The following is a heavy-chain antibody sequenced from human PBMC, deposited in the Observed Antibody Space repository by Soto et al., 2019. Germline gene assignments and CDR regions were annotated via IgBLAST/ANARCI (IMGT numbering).Heavy chain of an antibody. D-gene: IGHD2-15*01. J-gene: IGHJ5*02. CDR1: GFTFSNFG. CDR2: ISSDGGDK. Sequence: QVQLVESGGGVVQPGRSPRLSCAASGFTFSNFGMHWVRQAPGKGLEWVAAISSDGGDKYYSHSVKDRFTVSRDNSRNTLFLQMNSLRVEDTAMYYCVKGSDVARQELDRWGQGILVTVSS. V-gene: IGHV3-30*18. CDR3: VKGSDVARQELDR.